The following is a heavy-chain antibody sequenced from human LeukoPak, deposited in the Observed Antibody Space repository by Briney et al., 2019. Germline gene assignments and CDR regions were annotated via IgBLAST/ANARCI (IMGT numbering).Heavy chain of an antibody. D-gene: IGHD4-17*01. Sequence: PGESLRLSCAASGFAFSSYAMNWVRQAPGKGLEWVSSISTGSGYIYYADSLKGRSTISRDNAKSSLYLQMDSLSADDTGVYYCARGYGDGDTPRDYWGHGTLVTVSS. CDR3: ARGYGDGDTPRDY. J-gene: IGHJ4*01. CDR1: GFAFSSYA. CDR2: ISTGSGYI. V-gene: IGHV3-21*01.